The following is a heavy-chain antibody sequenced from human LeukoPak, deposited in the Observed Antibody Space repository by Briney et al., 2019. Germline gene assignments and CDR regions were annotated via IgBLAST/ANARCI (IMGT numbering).Heavy chain of an antibody. D-gene: IGHD3-3*01. J-gene: IGHJ4*02. CDR3: ARRWGWYGFCDY. CDR1: GFTFSSYT. V-gene: IGHV3-48*04. CDR2: ISSSGSTI. Sequence: GGSLRLSCAASGFTFSSYTMTGVRQAPGKGLEWVSYISSSGSTIYYADSVKGRFTISRDNAKNSLYLQINSLRAEDTAVYYCARRWGWYGFCDYWGPGTLVTVSS.